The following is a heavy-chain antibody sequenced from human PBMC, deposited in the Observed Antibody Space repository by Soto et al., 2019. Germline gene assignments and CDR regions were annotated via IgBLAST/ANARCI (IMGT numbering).Heavy chain of an antibody. J-gene: IGHJ5*02. CDR2: INHSGST. V-gene: IGHV4-34*01. D-gene: IGHD5-12*01. Sequence: SETLSLTCAVYGGSFSCYYWSWIRQPPGKGLEWIGEINHSGSTNYNPSLKSRVTISVDTSKNQFSLKLSSVTAADTAVYYCARGLAFDPWGQGTLVT. CDR3: ARGLAFDP. CDR1: GGSFSCYY.